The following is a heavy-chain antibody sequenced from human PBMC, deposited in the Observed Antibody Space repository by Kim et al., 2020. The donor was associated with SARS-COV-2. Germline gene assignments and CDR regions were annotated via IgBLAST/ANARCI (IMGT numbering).Heavy chain of an antibody. CDR3: ARLDCGGDCYSYYYGMDV. J-gene: IGHJ6*02. V-gene: IGHV5-10-1*01. CDR1: GYSFTSYW. D-gene: IGHD2-21*02. CDR2: IDPSDSYT. Sequence: GESLKISCKGSGYSFTSYWISWVRQMPGKGLEWMGRIDPSDSYTNYSPSFQGHVTISADKSISTAYLQWSSLKASDTAMYYCARLDCGGDCYSYYYGMDVWGQGTTVTVSS.